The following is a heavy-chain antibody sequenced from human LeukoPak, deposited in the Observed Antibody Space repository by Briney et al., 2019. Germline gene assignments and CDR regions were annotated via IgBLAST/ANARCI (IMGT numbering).Heavy chain of an antibody. CDR1: GGSFSGYY. CDR3: VKDGHGMDV. J-gene: IGHJ6*02. V-gene: IGHV4-4*07. CDR2: IYTSGTT. Sequence: SSETLSLTCAVYGGSFSGYYWSWIRQPPGKGLQWIGRIYTSGTTDYNPALKSRVTMSVETSKNQMSLKLTSVTAADTAVYYCVKDGHGMDVWGPGTTVTVSS.